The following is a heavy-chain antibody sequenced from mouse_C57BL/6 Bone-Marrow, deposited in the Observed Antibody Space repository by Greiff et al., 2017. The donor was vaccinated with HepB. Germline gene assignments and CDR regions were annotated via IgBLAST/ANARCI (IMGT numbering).Heavy chain of an antibody. D-gene: IGHD1-1*01. V-gene: IGHV1-54*01. Sequence: VQLQQSGAELVRPGTSVKVSCKASGYAFTNYLIEWVKQRPGQGLEWIGVINPGSGGTNYNEKFKGKATLTADKSSSTAYMQLSSLTSEDSAVYFCARGRTTVVSYYFDYWGQGTTLTVSS. CDR1: GYAFTNYL. CDR3: ARGRTTVVSYYFDY. CDR2: INPGSGGT. J-gene: IGHJ2*01.